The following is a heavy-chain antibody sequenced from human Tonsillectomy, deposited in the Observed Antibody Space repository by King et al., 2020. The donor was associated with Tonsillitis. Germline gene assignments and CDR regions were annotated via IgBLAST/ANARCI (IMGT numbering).Heavy chain of an antibody. CDR2: ISSSSSYI. CDR3: ARASSGDAYQRHGPRDFQH. J-gene: IGHJ1*01. V-gene: IGHV3-21*01. D-gene: IGHD5-12*01. Sequence: QLVQSGGGLVKPGGSLRLSCAASGFTFSSYSMNWVRQAPGKGLEWVSSISSSSSYIYYADSVKGRFTISRDNAKNSLYLQMNSLRAEDTAVYYCARASSGDAYQRHGPRDFQHWGQGTLVTVSS. CDR1: GFTFSSYS.